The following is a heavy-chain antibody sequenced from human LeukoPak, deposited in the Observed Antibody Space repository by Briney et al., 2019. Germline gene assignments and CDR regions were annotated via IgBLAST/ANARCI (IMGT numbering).Heavy chain of an antibody. V-gene: IGHV3-53*01. CDR1: GFTVSSNY. CDR2: IYSGGST. J-gene: IGHJ6*03. D-gene: IGHD3-16*01. CDR3: ARRMGAYYYMDV. Sequence: GGSLRLSCAASGFTVSSNYMSWVRQAPGKGLEWVSVIYSGGSTYYADSVKGRFTISRDNAKNSLSLQMNSLRAEDTAFYYCARRMGAYYYMDVWGTGTTVTVSS.